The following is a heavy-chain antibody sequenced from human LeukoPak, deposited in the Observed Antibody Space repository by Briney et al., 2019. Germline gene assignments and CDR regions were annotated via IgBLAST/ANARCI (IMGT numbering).Heavy chain of an antibody. CDR1: GFTFSDYY. J-gene: IGHJ4*02. V-gene: IGHV3-11*03. CDR3: ATHSSGYYSSYYFDY. D-gene: IGHD3-22*01. CDR2: ISSSSSYT. Sequence: GGCLRLSCAASGFTFSDYYMSWIRQAPGKGLEWVSYISSSSSYTNYADSVKGRFTISRDNAKNSLYLQMNSLRAEDTAVYYCATHSSGYYSSYYFDYWGQATLVTVSS.